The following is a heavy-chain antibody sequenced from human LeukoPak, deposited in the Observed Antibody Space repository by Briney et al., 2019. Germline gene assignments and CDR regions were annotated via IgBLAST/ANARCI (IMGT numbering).Heavy chain of an antibody. V-gene: IGHV3-11*01. J-gene: IGHJ4*02. Sequence: PGGSLRLSCAASGFTFSDYYMSWIRQAPGKGLEWVSYISRSGSTIYYADSVKGRFTISRDNAKNSLYLQMNSLRAEDTAVYYCARAPHSSGYYATSLFDYWGQGTLVTVSS. D-gene: IGHD3-22*01. CDR1: GFTFSDYY. CDR3: ARAPHSSGYYATSLFDY. CDR2: ISRSGSTI.